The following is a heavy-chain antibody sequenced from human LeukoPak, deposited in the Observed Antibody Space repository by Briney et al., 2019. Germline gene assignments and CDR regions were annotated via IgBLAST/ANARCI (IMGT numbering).Heavy chain of an antibody. V-gene: IGHV4-59*01. CDR1: GGSISSYY. D-gene: IGHD6-13*01. CDR2: IYYSGST. CDR3: AMAYSSSWYYFDY. Sequence: PSETLSLTCTVSGGSISSYYWSWIRQPPGKGLERIGYIYYSGSTNYNPSLKSRVTIAVDTSKNQFSLRLSSVTAADTAVYYCAMAYSSSWYYFDYWGQGTLVTVSS. J-gene: IGHJ4*02.